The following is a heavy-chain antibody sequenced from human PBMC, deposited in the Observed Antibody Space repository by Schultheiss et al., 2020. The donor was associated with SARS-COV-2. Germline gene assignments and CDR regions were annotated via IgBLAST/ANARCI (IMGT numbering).Heavy chain of an antibody. CDR3: ARDGTGYFDY. J-gene: IGHJ4*02. V-gene: IGHV3-23*01. CDR1: GFTFDDYG. D-gene: IGHD6-13*01. Sequence: GGSLRLSCAASGFTFDDYGMSWVRQAPGKGLEWVSAISGSGGSTYYADSVKGRFTISRDNSKNTLYLQMNSLRAEDTAVYYCARDGTGYFDYWGQGTLVTVSS. CDR2: ISGSGGST.